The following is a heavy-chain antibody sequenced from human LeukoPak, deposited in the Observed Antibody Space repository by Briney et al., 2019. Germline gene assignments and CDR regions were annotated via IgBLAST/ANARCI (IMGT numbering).Heavy chain of an antibody. J-gene: IGHJ6*02. V-gene: IGHV3-30-3*01. CDR1: EFAISNYA. CDR3: ARRGRDCSGGSCYVDYSGMDV. D-gene: IGHD2-15*01. Sequence: GGSLRLSCAASEFAISNYAMPWVRQAPGKGLEWVAVISFDGSSKYYADSVKGRFTISRDNSQNTLYLQMNSLRGEDTAVYYCARRGRDCSGGSCYVDYSGMDVWGQGTTVTVSS. CDR2: ISFDGSSK.